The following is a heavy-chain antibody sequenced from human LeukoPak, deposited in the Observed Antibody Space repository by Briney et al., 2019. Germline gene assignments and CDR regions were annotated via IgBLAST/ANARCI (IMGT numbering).Heavy chain of an antibody. CDR1: GCSISSSSYY. CDR3: ARVVAVAGTSAFDI. CDR2: IYYSGST. D-gene: IGHD6-19*01. Sequence: SETLSLTCTVSGCSISSSSYYWGWIRQPPGKGLEWIGSIYYSGSTYYNPSLKSRVTISVDTSKNQLSLKLSSVTAADTAVYYCARVVAVAGTSAFDIWGQGTMVTVSS. V-gene: IGHV4-39*07. J-gene: IGHJ3*02.